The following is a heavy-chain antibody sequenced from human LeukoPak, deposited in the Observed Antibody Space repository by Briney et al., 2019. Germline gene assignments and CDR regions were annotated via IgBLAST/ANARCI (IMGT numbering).Heavy chain of an antibody. CDR1: GFTFSSYE. J-gene: IGHJ4*02. Sequence: QPGGSLRLSCAASGFTFSSYEMNWVRQAPGKGLEWVSYISSSGSTIYYADSMKGRFTISRDNGKNSLYLQMNSLRAEDTAVYYCVAYYDILTGYKYWGQGTLVTVSS. V-gene: IGHV3-48*03. CDR3: VAYYDILTGYKY. CDR2: ISSSGSTI. D-gene: IGHD3-9*01.